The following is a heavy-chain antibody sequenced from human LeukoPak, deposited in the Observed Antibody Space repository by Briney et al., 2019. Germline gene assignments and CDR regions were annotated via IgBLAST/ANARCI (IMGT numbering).Heavy chain of an antibody. CDR2: IRYDGSNK. J-gene: IGHJ6*03. CDR1: GFTFSSYG. Sequence: GGSLRLSCAASGFTFSSYGMHWVRQAPGKGLEWVAFIRYDGSNKYYADSVKGRFTISRDNSKNTLYLQMNSLRAEDTAVYYCAKGPWVGGKRITMIVVVPYYMDVWGKGTTVTVSS. CDR3: AKGPWVGGKRITMIVVVPYYMDV. V-gene: IGHV3-30*02. D-gene: IGHD3-22*01.